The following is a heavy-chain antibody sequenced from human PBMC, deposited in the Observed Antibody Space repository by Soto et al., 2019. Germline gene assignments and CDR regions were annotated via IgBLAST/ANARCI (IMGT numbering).Heavy chain of an antibody. J-gene: IGHJ4*02. CDR3: AGRTRNIAAAKAVDY. V-gene: IGHV1-69*06. Sequence: QVQLVQSGAEVKKPGSSVKVSCKASGGTFSSYAISWVRQAPGQGLEWMGGIIPIFGTANYAQKFQGRVTITADKAKSTAYRELSSLRSEDTAVYYCAGRTRNIAAAKAVDYWGQGTLVTVSS. CDR2: IIPIFGTA. D-gene: IGHD6-13*01. CDR1: GGTFSSYA.